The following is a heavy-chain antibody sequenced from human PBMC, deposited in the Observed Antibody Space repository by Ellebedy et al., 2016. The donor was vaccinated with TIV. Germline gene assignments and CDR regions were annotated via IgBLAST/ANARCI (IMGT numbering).Heavy chain of an antibody. CDR1: GHTFTTYG. Sequence: ASVKVSCXASGHTFTTYGIHWVRQAPGQRLEWMGWINTGNGNTKYSQKLQGRVTITRDTSASTAYMELSSLVSEDTAVYYCATREWQDPMDVWGQGTTVIVSS. CDR3: ATREWQDPMDV. CDR2: INTGNGNT. J-gene: IGHJ6*02. V-gene: IGHV1-3*04. D-gene: IGHD3-3*01.